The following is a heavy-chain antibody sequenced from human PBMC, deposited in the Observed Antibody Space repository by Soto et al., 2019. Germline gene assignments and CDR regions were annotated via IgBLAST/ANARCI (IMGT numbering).Heavy chain of an antibody. CDR2: ISGSGGST. CDR3: AKRRYYDFWSGSRSGYFDY. V-gene: IGHV3-23*01. CDR1: GFTFSSYA. D-gene: IGHD3-3*01. J-gene: IGHJ4*02. Sequence: GGSLRLSCAASGFTFSSYAMSWVRQAPGKGLEWVSAISGSGGSTYYADSVKGRFTISRDNSKNTLYLQMNSLRAEDTAVYYCAKRRYYDFWSGSRSGYFDYWGQGTLVTVS.